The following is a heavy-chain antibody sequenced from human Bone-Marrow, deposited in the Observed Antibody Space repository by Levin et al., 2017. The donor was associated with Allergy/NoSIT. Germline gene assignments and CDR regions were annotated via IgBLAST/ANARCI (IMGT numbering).Heavy chain of an antibody. D-gene: IGHD4-17*01. CDR3: ATNGDSCKFDD. CDR1: GFRFRNFG. V-gene: IGHV3-30*03. J-gene: IGHJ4*02. CDR2: ISHDGSDR. Sequence: GGSLRLSCAGSGFRFRNFGMHWVRQAPGKGLEWVAVISHDGSDRFYADSVRGRFTISRDNSKNTLYLQMENVGTEDTGVYYCATNGDSCKFDDWGQGTPVTVSS.